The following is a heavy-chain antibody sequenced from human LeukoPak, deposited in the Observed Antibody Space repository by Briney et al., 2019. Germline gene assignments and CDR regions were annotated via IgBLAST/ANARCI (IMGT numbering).Heavy chain of an antibody. D-gene: IGHD3-22*01. CDR1: GYTFTGYY. CDR3: ASASDDSSGYYEVGY. V-gene: IGHV1-2*02. J-gene: IGHJ4*02. CDR2: INPNSGGT. Sequence: ASVKVSFKASGYTFTGYYMHWVRQAPGQGLEWMGWINPNSGGTNYAQKFQGRVTMTRDTSISTAYMELSRLRFDDTAVYYCASASDDSSGYYEVGYWGQGTLVTVSS.